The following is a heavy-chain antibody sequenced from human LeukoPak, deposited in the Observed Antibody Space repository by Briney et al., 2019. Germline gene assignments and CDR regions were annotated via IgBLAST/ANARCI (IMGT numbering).Heavy chain of an antibody. CDR1: GFTFSSYS. J-gene: IGHJ4*02. CDR2: ISSSSSYI. CDR3: ARVNYYDSGGYPC. D-gene: IGHD3-22*01. Sequence: TGGSLRLSCAASGFTFSSYSMNWVRQAPGKGLEWVSSISSSSSYIYYADSVKGRFTISRDNAKNSLYLQMNSLRAEDTAVYYCARVNYYDSGGYPCWGQGTLVTVSS. V-gene: IGHV3-21*01.